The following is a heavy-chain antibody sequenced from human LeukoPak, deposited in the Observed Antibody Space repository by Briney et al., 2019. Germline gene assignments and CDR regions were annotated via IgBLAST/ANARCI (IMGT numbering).Heavy chain of an antibody. CDR1: GGSISSYY. J-gene: IGHJ5*02. Sequence: SETLSLTCTVSGGSISSYYWSWIRQPPGKGLEWIGYIYYSGSTNYNPSLKSRVTISVDTPKNQFSLKLSSVTAADTAVYYCARQVSTVTTRWFDPWGQGTLVTVSS. V-gene: IGHV4-59*08. CDR3: ARQVSTVTTRWFDP. CDR2: IYYSGST. D-gene: IGHD4-17*01.